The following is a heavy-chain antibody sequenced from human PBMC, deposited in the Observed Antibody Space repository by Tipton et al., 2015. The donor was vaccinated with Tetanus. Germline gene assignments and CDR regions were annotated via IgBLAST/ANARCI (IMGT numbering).Heavy chain of an antibody. CDR1: GFTFSSYE. CDR3: ASDRLVEGRINWFDP. D-gene: IGHD2-15*01. CDR2: ISSSGSTI. Sequence: SLRLSCAASGFTFSSYEMNWVRQAPGKGLEWVSYISSSGSTIYYADSVKGRFTISRDNAKNSLYLQMNSLRAEDTAVYYCASDRLVEGRINWFDPWGQGTLVTVSS. V-gene: IGHV3-48*03. J-gene: IGHJ5*02.